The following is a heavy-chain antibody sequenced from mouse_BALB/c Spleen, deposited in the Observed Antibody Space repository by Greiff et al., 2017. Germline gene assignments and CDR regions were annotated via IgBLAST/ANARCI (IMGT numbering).Heavy chain of an antibody. J-gene: IGHJ2*01. CDR1: GFTFSSYA. CDR3: ARGPTSYFDY. Sequence: EVKLQESGGGLVKPGGSLKLSCAASGFTFSSYAMSWVRQTPEKRLEWVASISSGGSTYYPDSVKGRFTISRDNARNILYLQMSSLRSEDTAMYYCARGPTSYFDYWGQGTTLTVSS. CDR2: ISSGGST. V-gene: IGHV5-6-5*01.